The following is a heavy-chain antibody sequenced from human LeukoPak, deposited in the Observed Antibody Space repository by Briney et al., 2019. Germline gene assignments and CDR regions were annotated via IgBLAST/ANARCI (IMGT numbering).Heavy chain of an antibody. Sequence: SETLSLTCAVSGGSISSGGYSWSWIRQPPGTGLEWIGYIYHSGSTYYNPSLKSRVTISVDRSKNQFSLKLSSVTAADTAVYYCARVSIIGGHIDYWGQGTLVTVSS. J-gene: IGHJ4*02. CDR1: GGSISSGGYS. CDR2: IYHSGST. D-gene: IGHD2-15*01. V-gene: IGHV4-30-2*01. CDR3: ARVSIIGGHIDY.